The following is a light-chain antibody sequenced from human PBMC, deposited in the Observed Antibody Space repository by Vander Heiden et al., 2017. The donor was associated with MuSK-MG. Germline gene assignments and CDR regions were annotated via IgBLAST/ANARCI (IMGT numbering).Light chain of an antibody. CDR1: QSISSN. CDR3: QQSYSIPYT. Sequence: DIQMTQSPSSLSASVGDRVTITCRASQSISSNLNWYQQKPGKAPKLLIYAASSLQSGVPSRFSGSGSGSDFTLSISSLQPEDFATYYCQQSYSIPYTFGPGTKVDIK. J-gene: IGKJ3*01. V-gene: IGKV1-39*01. CDR2: AAS.